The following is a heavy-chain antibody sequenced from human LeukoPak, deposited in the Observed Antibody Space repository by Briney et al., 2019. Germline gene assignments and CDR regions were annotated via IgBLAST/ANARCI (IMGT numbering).Heavy chain of an antibody. Sequence: GGSLRLSCVGTGFSFSSFSTNWVRQAPGKGLEWVATISGSGTYYLDSVKGRFTISRDDFRSTVYLQMNSLRADGTALYYCAKIPGDSFFDVGGQGSLVTV. CDR1: GFSFSSFS. CDR2: ISGSGT. CDR3: AKIPGDSFFDV. V-gene: IGHV3-23*01. D-gene: IGHD3-9*01. J-gene: IGHJ4*02.